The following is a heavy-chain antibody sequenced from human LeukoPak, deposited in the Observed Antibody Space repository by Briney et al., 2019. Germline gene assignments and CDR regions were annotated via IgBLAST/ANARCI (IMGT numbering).Heavy chain of an antibody. Sequence: GGSLRLSCAASGFTFSSYAMSWVRQAPGKGLEWVSAISGSGGSTSYAQKFQGRVTMTRDTSTSTVYMELSSLRSEDTAVYYCAREGDYDILTGYRILLMGYWGQGTLVTVSS. J-gene: IGHJ4*02. V-gene: IGHV3-23*01. CDR1: GFTFSSYA. CDR3: AREGDYDILTGYRILLMGY. CDR2: ISGSGGST. D-gene: IGHD3-9*01.